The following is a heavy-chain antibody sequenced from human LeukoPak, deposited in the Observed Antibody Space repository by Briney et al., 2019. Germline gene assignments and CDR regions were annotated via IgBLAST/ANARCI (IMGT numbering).Heavy chain of an antibody. V-gene: IGHV4-31*03. J-gene: IGHJ4*02. CDR1: GGSISSGGYY. CDR2: IYYSGST. D-gene: IGHD4-11*01. Sequence: PSETLSLTCTVSGGSISSGGYYWSWIRQHPGKGLEWIGYIYYSGSTYYNPSLKSRVTISVDTSKNQFSLKLSSVTAADTAVYYCERVIESLLDYWGQGTLVTVSS. CDR3: ERVIESLLDY.